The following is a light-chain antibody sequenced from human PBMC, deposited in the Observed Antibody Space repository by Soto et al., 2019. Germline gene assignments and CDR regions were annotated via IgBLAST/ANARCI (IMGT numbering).Light chain of an antibody. CDR3: QQTYSSPPS. J-gene: IGKJ1*01. Sequence: DIHLTQSASSLSAFVGYRVTIPCRASQKISVYLNWYQQKQGRPPKLLIYSVKNLQTWVPSRFSGSSYGTDFNLTINTLQTEDIATYHCQQTYSSPPSFGQGTKVDIK. CDR1: QKISVY. V-gene: IGKV1-39*01. CDR2: SVK.